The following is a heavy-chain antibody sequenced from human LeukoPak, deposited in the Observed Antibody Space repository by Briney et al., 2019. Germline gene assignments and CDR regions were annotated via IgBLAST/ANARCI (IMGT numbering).Heavy chain of an antibody. V-gene: IGHV4-59*01. CDR1: GGSTSSYY. J-gene: IGHJ6*03. CDR2: IYYSGST. Sequence: SETLSLTCTVSGGSTSSYYWSWIRQPPGKGLEWIGYIYYSGSTNYNPSLKSRVTISVDTSKNQFSLKLSSVTAADTAVYYCARTTEGGYSYGYFYYYYMDVWGKGTTVTISS. CDR3: ARTTEGGYSYGYFYYYYMDV. D-gene: IGHD5-18*01.